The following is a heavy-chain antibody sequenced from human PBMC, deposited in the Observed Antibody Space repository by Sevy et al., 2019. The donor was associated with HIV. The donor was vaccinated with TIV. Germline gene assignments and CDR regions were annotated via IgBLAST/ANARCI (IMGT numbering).Heavy chain of an antibody. CDR3: AKDQGQLLQYYFDY. Sequence: GGSLRLSCAAYGLTFTNYAMSWVRQAPGKGLEWVSGVSVRGGSTYSADSVKGRFTISRDNSKNTLYLHMNSRRAEDTAVYYCAKDQGQLLQYYFDYWGQGTLVTVSS. CDR1: GLTFTNYA. J-gene: IGHJ4*02. CDR2: VSVRGGST. D-gene: IGHD2-2*01. V-gene: IGHV3-23*01.